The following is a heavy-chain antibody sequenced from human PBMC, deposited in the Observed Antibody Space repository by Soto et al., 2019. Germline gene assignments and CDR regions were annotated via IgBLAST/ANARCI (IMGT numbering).Heavy chain of an antibody. V-gene: IGHV3-23*01. CDR3: ATAYYDFWAGAFDI. CDR1: GFTFSSYA. J-gene: IGHJ3*02. Sequence: EVQLLESGRGLVQPGGSLRLSCAASGFTFSSYAMSWVRQAPGKGLEWVSAISGSGGSTHYADSVKGRFTISRDNSKNTLYLQMNSLRAEDTAVYYCATAYYDFWAGAFDIWGQGTMVTVSS. CDR2: ISGSGGST. D-gene: IGHD3-3*01.